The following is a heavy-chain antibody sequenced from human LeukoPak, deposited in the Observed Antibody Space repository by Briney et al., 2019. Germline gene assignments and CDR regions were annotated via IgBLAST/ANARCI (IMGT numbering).Heavy chain of an antibody. Sequence: ETLPISRKASGYSFTTYWIGCVRQMPGKGLEWMGMFYPGDSDSRYSPSFQGQVTISADNSITTAYLQWSSLKASDTAMYYCARGPRGGNWNEALDYWGQGTLVTVSS. CDR1: GYSFTTYW. J-gene: IGHJ4*02. CDR2: FYPGDSDS. D-gene: IGHD1-1*01. V-gene: IGHV5-51*01. CDR3: ARGPRGGNWNEALDY.